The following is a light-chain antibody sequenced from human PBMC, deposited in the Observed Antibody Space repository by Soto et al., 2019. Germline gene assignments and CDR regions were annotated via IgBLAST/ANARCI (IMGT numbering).Light chain of an antibody. V-gene: IGKV3-15*01. Sequence: ERVMTQSPATLSVSPGERATLSCRASQSVSSNLAWYQQKPGQAPRLLIYGASTRATGIPARFSGSGSGTEFTLTISSLQSADFAVYYCQQYNIWPWTFGQGTKLEIK. CDR3: QQYNIWPWT. J-gene: IGKJ1*01. CDR2: GAS. CDR1: QSVSSN.